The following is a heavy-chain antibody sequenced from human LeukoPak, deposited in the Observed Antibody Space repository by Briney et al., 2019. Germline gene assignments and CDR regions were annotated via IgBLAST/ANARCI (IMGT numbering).Heavy chain of an antibody. CDR3: ARRSGSDTSGYYFDF. CDR2: INNDGSYT. J-gene: IGHJ4*02. D-gene: IGHD3-22*01. V-gene: IGHV3-74*01. CDR1: GFTFSSYW. Sequence: GGSLRLSCAASGFTFSSYWMHWVRQAPGRGLVWVSLINNDGSYTIYADSVKGRFTISRDNAKHTLYLQINGLRAEDTAVYYCARRSGSDTSGYYFDFWGQGTLVTVSS.